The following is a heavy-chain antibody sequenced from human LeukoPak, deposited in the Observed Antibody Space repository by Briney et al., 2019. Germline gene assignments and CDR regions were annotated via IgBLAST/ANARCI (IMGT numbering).Heavy chain of an antibody. D-gene: IGHD2-2*01. Sequence: ASVKVSCKASGYTFTSYGISWVRQAPGQGLEWMGWISAYNGNTNYAQKRQGRVTMTTDTSTSTAYMELRSLRSDDTAVYYCARDLTACSSTSCYGAPFDYWGQGTLVAVSS. CDR2: ISAYNGNT. J-gene: IGHJ4*02. CDR1: GYTFTSYG. V-gene: IGHV1-18*01. CDR3: ARDLTACSSTSCYGAPFDY.